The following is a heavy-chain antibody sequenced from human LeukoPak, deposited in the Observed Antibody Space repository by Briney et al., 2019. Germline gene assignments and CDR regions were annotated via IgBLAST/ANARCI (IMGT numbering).Heavy chain of an antibody. Sequence: SETLSLTCAVYGGSFKGFYWTWIRQPPGKGPEWIGEIHDSGRINYNASLKSRLTISIGTSKKQFSLNLSSVTAADTAVYYCARGSYYDSQRYDLGYFAPWGQGTLVTVSS. J-gene: IGHJ5*02. D-gene: IGHD3-22*01. CDR1: GGSFKGFY. CDR2: IHDSGRI. V-gene: IGHV4-34*01. CDR3: ARGSYYDSQRYDLGYFAP.